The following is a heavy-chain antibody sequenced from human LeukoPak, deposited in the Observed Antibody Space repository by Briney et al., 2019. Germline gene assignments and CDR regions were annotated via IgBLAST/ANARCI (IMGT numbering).Heavy chain of an antibody. V-gene: IGHV3-23*01. J-gene: IGHJ4*02. Sequence: GGSLRLSCAASGFTFSSYAMIWVRQAPGKGLEWVSAISGSGGSTYYADSVKGRFTISRDNSKNTLYLQMNSLRAEDTAVYYCAKCGLNSGYDRYLDYWGQGTLVTVSS. D-gene: IGHD5-12*01. CDR1: GFTFSSYA. CDR3: AKCGLNSGYDRYLDY. CDR2: ISGSGGST.